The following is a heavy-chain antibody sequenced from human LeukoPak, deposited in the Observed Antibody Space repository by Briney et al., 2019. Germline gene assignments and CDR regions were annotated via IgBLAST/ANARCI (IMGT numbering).Heavy chain of an antibody. CDR2: IYYSGST. CDR3: ARDLGAVAGTGSFDY. V-gene: IGHV4-39*07. CDR1: GGSISSSSYY. D-gene: IGHD6-19*01. J-gene: IGHJ4*02. Sequence: PSETLSLTCTVSGGSISSSSYYWGWIRQPPGKGLEWIGSIYYSGSTYYNPSLKSRVTISVDTSKNQFSLKLSSVTAADTAVYYCARDLGAVAGTGSFDYWGQGTLVTVSS.